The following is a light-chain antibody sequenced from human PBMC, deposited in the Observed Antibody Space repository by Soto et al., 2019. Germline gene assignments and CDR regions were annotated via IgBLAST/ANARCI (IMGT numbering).Light chain of an antibody. V-gene: IGKV3-15*01. J-gene: IGKJ4*01. CDR3: QQLSRYPST. CDR1: QSVSSN. CDR2: GAS. Sequence: EIVMTQSPATLSVSPGERATLSCRASQSVSSNLAWYQQKPGQAPRLLIYGASTRATGIPARFSGSGSGTEFTLTISSLQPEDFATYYCQQLSRYPSTFGGGTKV.